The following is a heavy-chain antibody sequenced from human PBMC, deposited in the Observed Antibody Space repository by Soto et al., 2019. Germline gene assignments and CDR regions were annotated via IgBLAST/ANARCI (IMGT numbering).Heavy chain of an antibody. J-gene: IGHJ4*02. D-gene: IGHD6-13*01. Sequence: GGSLRLSCAASGFTFSNFALIWVRQAPGKGLEWVAGISASGGGTHYADSVKGRFTISRENSKNTLNLQMPSVRAEETAVYYCEKLAYSSTDYWGQGTQVTVSS. V-gene: IGHV3-23*01. CDR1: GFTFSNFA. CDR3: EKLAYSSTDY. CDR2: ISASGGGT.